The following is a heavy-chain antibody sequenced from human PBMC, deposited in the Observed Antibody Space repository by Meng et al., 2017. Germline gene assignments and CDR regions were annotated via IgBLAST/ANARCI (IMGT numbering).Heavy chain of an antibody. CDR1: GFTFSSYE. Sequence: GSLRLSCAASGFTFSSYEMNWVRQAPGKGLEWVSYISSSGSTIYYADSVKGRFTISRDNAKNSLYLQMNSLRAEDTAVYYCASLAVAVDAFDIWGQGTMVTVSS. CDR3: ASLAVAVDAFDI. D-gene: IGHD6-19*01. J-gene: IGHJ3*02. CDR2: ISSSGSTI. V-gene: IGHV3-48*03.